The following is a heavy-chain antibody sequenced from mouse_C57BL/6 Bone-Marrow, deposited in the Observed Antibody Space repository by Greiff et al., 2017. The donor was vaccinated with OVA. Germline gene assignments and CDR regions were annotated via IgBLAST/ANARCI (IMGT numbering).Heavy chain of an antibody. J-gene: IGHJ3*01. CDR3: TLAWFGY. CDR2: IDPENGDT. CDR1: GFNIKDDY. V-gene: IGHV14-4*01. Sequence: VQLQQSGAELVRPGASVKLSCTASGFNIKDDYMHWVKQRPEQGLEWIGWIDPENGDTEYASKFQGKATITADTSSNTAYLQLSSLTSEDTAVYYCTLAWFGYWGRGTLVTVSA.